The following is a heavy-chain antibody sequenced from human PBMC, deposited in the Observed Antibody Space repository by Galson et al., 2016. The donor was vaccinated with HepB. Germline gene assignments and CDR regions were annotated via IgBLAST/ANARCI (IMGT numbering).Heavy chain of an antibody. CDR1: GLTVSSNY. Sequence: SLRLSCAASGLTVSSNYMDWVRQAPGKGLQWVSVIYSGGFTYYADSLKGRFTISRHNSKNTLYLQMNSLRAEDTAVYYCARGRWQLDWGQGTLVTVSS. CDR2: IYSGGFT. J-gene: IGHJ4*02. CDR3: ARGRWQLD. V-gene: IGHV3-53*04. D-gene: IGHD6-13*01.